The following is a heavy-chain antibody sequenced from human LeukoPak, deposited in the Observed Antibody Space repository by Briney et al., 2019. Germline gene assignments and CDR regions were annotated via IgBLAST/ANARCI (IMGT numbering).Heavy chain of an antibody. D-gene: IGHD6-13*01. V-gene: IGHV3-23*01. CDR2: ISGSGGST. CDR3: AKKGQQLVPGNYFDC. Sequence: TGGSLRLSCAASGFTFSSYGMNWVRQAPGKGLEWVSGISGSGGSTFYVGSVKGRFTISRDNSENTLYLQMNSLRAEDTAVYYCAKKGQQLVPGNYFDCWGQGTLVTVSS. J-gene: IGHJ4*02. CDR1: GFTFSSYG.